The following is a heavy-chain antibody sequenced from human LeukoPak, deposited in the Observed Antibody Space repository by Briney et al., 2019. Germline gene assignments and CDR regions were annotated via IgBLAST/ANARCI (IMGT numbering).Heavy chain of an antibody. Sequence: ASVKVSCKASGYTFTGYYIHWLRQAPGQGLEWMGWINPNGGGTKYAQKFQGRVTVTGDTSINTAYMELNRLKSDDTAVYFCARDPYYTNSFDYWGQGTLVTVSS. J-gene: IGHJ4*02. D-gene: IGHD2/OR15-2a*01. CDR1: GYTFTGYY. V-gene: IGHV1-2*02. CDR2: INPNGGGT. CDR3: ARDPYYTNSFDY.